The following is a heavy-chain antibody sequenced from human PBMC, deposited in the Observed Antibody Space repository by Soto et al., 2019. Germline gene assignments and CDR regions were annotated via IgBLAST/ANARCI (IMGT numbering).Heavy chain of an antibody. V-gene: IGHV3-23*01. Sequence: LRLSCAASGFTFSSYAMSWVRQAPGKGLDWVSAISGSGGSTYYADSVKGRFTISRDNSKNTLYLQMNSLRAEDTAVYYCAKDSIVVVPAAMPVGCFDYWGQGTLVTVSS. J-gene: IGHJ4*02. D-gene: IGHD2-2*01. CDR2: ISGSGGST. CDR3: AKDSIVVVPAAMPVGCFDY. CDR1: GFTFSSYA.